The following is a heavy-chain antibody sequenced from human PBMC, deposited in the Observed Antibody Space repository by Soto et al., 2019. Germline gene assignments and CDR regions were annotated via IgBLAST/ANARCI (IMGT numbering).Heavy chain of an antibody. CDR1: GGSISSGDYY. V-gene: IGHV4-30-4*01. D-gene: IGHD2-2*01. CDR2: IYYTGNT. CDR3: ARALPNRYFSSTSCYSYYYAMDV. J-gene: IGHJ6*04. Sequence: PSETLSLTCTVSGGSISSGDYYGSWIRQPPGKGLEWIGYIYYTGNTHFNPSLKSRVTMSVDTSKNRFSLKLSSVTAADTAVYYCARALPNRYFSSTSCYSYYYAMDVWGKGTTVT.